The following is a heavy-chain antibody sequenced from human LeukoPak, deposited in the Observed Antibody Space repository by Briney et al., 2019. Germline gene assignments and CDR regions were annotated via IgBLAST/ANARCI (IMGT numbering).Heavy chain of an antibody. V-gene: IGHV1-2*02. CDR2: INPNSGGT. CDR3: ASGYYYGSGRNTGDY. J-gene: IGHJ4*02. CDR1: GYTFTDYY. D-gene: IGHD3-10*01. Sequence: ASVKVSCKASGYTFTDYYIHWVRQAPGQGLEWMGWINPNSGGTNYAQKFQGRVTMTRDTSISTAYMELSRLRSDDTAVYYCASGYYYGSGRNTGDYWGQGTLVTVSS.